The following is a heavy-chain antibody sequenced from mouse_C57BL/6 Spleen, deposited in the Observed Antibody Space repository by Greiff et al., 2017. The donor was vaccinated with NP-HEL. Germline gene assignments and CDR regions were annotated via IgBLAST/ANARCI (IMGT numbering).Heavy chain of an antibody. V-gene: IGHV3-1*01. J-gene: IGHJ1*03. CDR1: GYSITSGYD. Sequence: VQLKESGPGMVKPSQSLSLTCTVTGYSITSGYDWHWIRHFPGNKLEWMGYISYSGSTNYNPSLKSRISITHDTSKNHFFLKLNSVTTEDTATYYCAREGTMVTNWYFDVWGTGTTVTVSS. D-gene: IGHD2-2*01. CDR2: ISYSGST. CDR3: AREGTMVTNWYFDV.